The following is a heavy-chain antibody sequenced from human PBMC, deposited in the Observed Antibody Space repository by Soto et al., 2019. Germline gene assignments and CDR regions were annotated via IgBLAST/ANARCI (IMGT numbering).Heavy chain of an antibody. Sequence: QVQRVQSGAEVKKPGSSVKVSCKASGGIFSTYAISWLRQAPGQGLEWMGGIIPIFGTPTYAPRFQGRGTITEDEATSTAYMELSRLRAADTAVYYGAGDREDYGSGKDYKRIDFWGQGTLVTVSS. CDR2: IIPIFGTP. D-gene: IGHD3-10*01. CDR1: GGIFSTYA. J-gene: IGHJ4*02. V-gene: IGHV1-69*01. CDR3: AGDREDYGSGKDYKRIDF.